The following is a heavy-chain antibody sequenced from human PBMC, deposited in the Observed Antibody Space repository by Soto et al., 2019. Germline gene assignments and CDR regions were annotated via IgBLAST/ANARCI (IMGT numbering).Heavy chain of an antibody. CDR1: GFTFSGSA. Sequence: GGSLRLSCAASGFTFSGSAMHWVRQASGKGLEWVGRIRSKANSYATAYAASVKGRFTISRDDSKNTAYLQMNSLKTEDTAVYYCTRHGNYYDSRQDYWGQGTLVTVSS. J-gene: IGHJ4*02. V-gene: IGHV3-73*01. CDR2: IRSKANSYAT. D-gene: IGHD3-22*01. CDR3: TRHGNYYDSRQDY.